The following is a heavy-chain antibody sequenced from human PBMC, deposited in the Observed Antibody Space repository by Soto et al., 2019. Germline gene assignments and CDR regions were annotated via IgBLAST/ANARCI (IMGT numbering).Heavy chain of an antibody. J-gene: IGHJ6*02. D-gene: IGHD3-10*01. Sequence: GGSLRLSCAASGFTFSSYGMHWVRQAPGKGLEWVAVISYDGSNKYYADSVKGRFTISRDNSKNTLYLQMNSLRAEDTAVYYCAKEAYGSGSYYKIYYYYGMDVWGQGTTVTVSS. CDR1: GFTFSSYG. V-gene: IGHV3-30*18. CDR2: ISYDGSNK. CDR3: AKEAYGSGSYYKIYYYYGMDV.